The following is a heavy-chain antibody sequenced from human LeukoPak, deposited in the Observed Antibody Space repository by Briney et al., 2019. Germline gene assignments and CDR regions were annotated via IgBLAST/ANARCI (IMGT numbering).Heavy chain of an antibody. CDR2: SNPNSGGT. CDR1: GYTFTGYY. J-gene: IGHJ5*02. Sequence: GSVKVSCKASGYTFTGYYMHWVRQAAGQGLEWMGWSNPNSGGTNYAQKFQGRVPMTRDTSINTAYMELSRLRSDDPAVYYCARAGYCSSTSCHWFHPWGQGTLVTVSS. CDR3: ARAGYCSSTSCHWFHP. V-gene: IGHV1-2*02. D-gene: IGHD2-2*01.